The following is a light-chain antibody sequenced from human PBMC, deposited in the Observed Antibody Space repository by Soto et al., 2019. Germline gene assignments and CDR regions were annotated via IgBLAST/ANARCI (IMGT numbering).Light chain of an antibody. Sequence: EILMTQSQATLSFSPGERATLSCRASQRISSNVAWYQQKPGQAPRLLIYGASTRATGVPARFSGGGSGTEFTLTISSLQSEDFAVYFCQQYGSSPPYTFGQGTKLEIK. CDR2: GAS. J-gene: IGKJ2*01. CDR1: QRISSN. V-gene: IGKV3-15*01. CDR3: QQYGSSPPYT.